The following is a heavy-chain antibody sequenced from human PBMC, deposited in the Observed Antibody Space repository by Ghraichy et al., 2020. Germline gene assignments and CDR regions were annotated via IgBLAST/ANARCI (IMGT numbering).Heavy chain of an antibody. CDR2: IYYSGST. D-gene: IGHD5-12*01. Sequence: SETLSLTCTVSGGSISSSSYYWGWIRQPPGKGLEWIGSIYYSGSTYYNPSLKSRVTISVDTSKNQFSLKLSSVTAADTAVYYCARHKSASIWFDLASGCDWFDPWGQGTLVTVSS. CDR3: ARHKSASIWFDLASGCDWFDP. V-gene: IGHV4-39*01. J-gene: IGHJ5*02. CDR1: GGSISSSSYY.